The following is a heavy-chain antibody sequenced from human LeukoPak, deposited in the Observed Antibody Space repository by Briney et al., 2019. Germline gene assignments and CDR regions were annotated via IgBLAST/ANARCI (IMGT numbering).Heavy chain of an antibody. Sequence: GGSLRLSCAASGFTFSSYWMHWVRQAPGKGLAWVSRINSDGTSTTYADSVKGRFTISRNNAKNTLYLQMNSLRAEDTAVYYCARSAAAGFSYYSYYMDVWGKGTTVTISS. V-gene: IGHV3-74*01. J-gene: IGHJ6*03. CDR2: INSDGTST. CDR3: ARSAAAGFSYYSYYMDV. CDR1: GFTFSSYW. D-gene: IGHD6-13*01.